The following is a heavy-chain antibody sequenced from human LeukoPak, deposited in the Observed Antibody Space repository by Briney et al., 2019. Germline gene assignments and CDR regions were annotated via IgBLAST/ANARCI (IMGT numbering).Heavy chain of an antibody. CDR3: ARVWRSSGLLDY. CDR1: GFTFSSYA. V-gene: IGHV3-53*01. J-gene: IGHJ4*02. CDR2: IYSGGST. Sequence: GGSLRLSCAASGFTFSSYAMSRVRQAPGKGLEWVSVIYSGGSTYYADSVKGRFTISRDNSKNMLYLQMNSLRAEDTAVYYCARVWRSSGLLDYWGQGTLVTVSS. D-gene: IGHD6-19*01.